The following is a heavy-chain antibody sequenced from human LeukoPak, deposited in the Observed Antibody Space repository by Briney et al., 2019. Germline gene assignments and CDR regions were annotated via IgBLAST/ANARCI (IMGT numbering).Heavy chain of an antibody. CDR3: AKGKRPPGIAAAGGY. Sequence: PGGSLRLSCAASGFTFSSYWMNWVRQAPGRGLEWVANTKQDGSEKYYVDSVKGRFTISRDNAKNSLYLQMNSLRAEDTAVYYCAKGKRPPGIAAAGGYWGQGTLVTVSS. CDR1: GFTFSSYW. D-gene: IGHD6-13*01. J-gene: IGHJ4*02. CDR2: TKQDGSEK. V-gene: IGHV3-7*03.